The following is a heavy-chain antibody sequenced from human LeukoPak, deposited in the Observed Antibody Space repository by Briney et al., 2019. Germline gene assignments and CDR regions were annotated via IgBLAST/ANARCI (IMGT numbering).Heavy chain of an antibody. CDR2: INPNSGGT. CDR1: GYTFTGYY. V-gene: IGHV1-2*02. CDR3: ARVSGWSDNWFDP. D-gene: IGHD6-19*01. Sequence: ASVKVSCKASGYTFTGYYMHWVRQAPGQGLEWMGWINPNSGGTNYAQKFQGRVTMTRDTSISTAYMELSRLRSDDTAVYYCARVSGWSDNWFDPWGQGTLVTVSS. J-gene: IGHJ5*02.